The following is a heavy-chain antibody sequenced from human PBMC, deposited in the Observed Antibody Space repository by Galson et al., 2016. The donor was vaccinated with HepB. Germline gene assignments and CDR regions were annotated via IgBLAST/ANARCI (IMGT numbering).Heavy chain of an antibody. CDR2: LSGYNGSP. V-gene: IGHV1-18*04. Sequence: SVKVSCKASGYTFTAFGIAWVRQAPGQGLEWMGWLSGYNGSPDYAQNFQGRFTMTTDTSTKTVHMELRSLRSDDTAMYYCAKSGDGNWFETWGQGTRVTVSS. CDR1: GYTFTAFG. CDR3: AKSGDGNWFET. J-gene: IGHJ5*02. D-gene: IGHD5-24*01.